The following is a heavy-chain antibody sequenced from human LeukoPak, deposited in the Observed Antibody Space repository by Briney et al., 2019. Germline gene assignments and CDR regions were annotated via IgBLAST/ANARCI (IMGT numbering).Heavy chain of an antibody. V-gene: IGHV3-23*01. CDR1: GFSFSNYA. J-gene: IGHJ4*02. CDR2: ISGSGGST. Sequence: GGSLRLSCAASGFSFSNYAMSWVRQAPGKGLEWVSGISGSGGSTYYADSVKGRFTISRDNAKNSLYMQMNSLRDEDTAVYYCATSTVTTPFGYWGQGTLVTVSP. D-gene: IGHD4-17*01. CDR3: ATSTVTTPFGY.